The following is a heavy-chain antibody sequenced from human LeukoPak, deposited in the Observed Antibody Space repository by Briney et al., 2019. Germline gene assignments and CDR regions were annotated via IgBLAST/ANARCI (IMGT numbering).Heavy chain of an antibody. V-gene: IGHV3-48*01. Sequence: GGSLRPSCAASGFTISSYAMNWVRQAPGKGLEWVSYISSSSSPINYADSVKGRFTISRDNAKNSLYLQVNNLRAEDTAVYYCARGPNSNWSGLDFWGQGTLLTVSS. D-gene: IGHD6-6*01. J-gene: IGHJ4*02. CDR3: ARGPNSNWSGLDF. CDR1: GFTISSYA. CDR2: ISSSSSPI.